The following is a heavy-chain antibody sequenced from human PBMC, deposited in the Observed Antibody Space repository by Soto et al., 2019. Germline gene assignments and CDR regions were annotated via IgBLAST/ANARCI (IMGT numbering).Heavy chain of an antibody. Sequence: EVKLVESGGGLVQPGGSLRLSCAASGVTVSNNYMTWVRQAPGKGLALVSSIYSTGNTFYADSVKGRFTISRDNSKNTLYLQMNSLRVEDTAVYYCARNVPVTTLGYWGQGTLVTVSS. CDR2: IYSTGNT. V-gene: IGHV3-66*01. D-gene: IGHD4-17*01. CDR3: ARNVPVTTLGY. CDR1: GVTVSNNY. J-gene: IGHJ4*02.